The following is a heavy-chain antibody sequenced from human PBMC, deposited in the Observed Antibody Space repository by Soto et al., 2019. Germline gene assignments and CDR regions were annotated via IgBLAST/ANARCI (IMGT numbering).Heavy chain of an antibody. D-gene: IGHD3-22*01. CDR3: AMPGDDSSGYPLVFVEY. V-gene: IGHV3-23*01. CDR1: GFTFSSYA. Sequence: GGSLRLSCAASGFTFSSYAMSWVRQAPGKGLEWVSAISGSGGSTYYADSVKGRSTISRDNSKNTLYLQMNSLRAEDTAVYYCAMPGDDSSGYPLVFVEYWGQGTLVNVPS. J-gene: IGHJ4*02. CDR2: ISGSGGST.